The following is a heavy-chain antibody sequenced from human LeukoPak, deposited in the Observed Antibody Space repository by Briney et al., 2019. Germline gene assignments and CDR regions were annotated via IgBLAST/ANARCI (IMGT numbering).Heavy chain of an antibody. CDR3: AKDAQRGFDYSNSLEN. D-gene: IGHD4-11*01. Sequence: GKSLTLSCVASRFTFSHYGMHWVRQAPGKGQEWVAVIWNDASNQYYADSVKGRFTISRDNYQNTVYLQMNSLRAEDTAVYYCAKDAQRGFDYSNSLENWGQGTLVVVSP. V-gene: IGHV3-33*06. CDR1: RFTFSHYG. CDR2: IWNDASNQ. J-gene: IGHJ4*02.